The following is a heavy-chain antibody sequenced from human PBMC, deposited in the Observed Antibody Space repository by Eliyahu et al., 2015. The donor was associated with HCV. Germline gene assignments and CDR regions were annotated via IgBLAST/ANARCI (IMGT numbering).Heavy chain of an antibody. V-gene: IGHV2-26*01. D-gene: IGHD1-26*01. Sequence: QVTLKESGPVLVKPTETLTLTCTVSGFSLNNRLGVSWMIRPPPEDALEWLAHIFANDAKSYSTSLKSRLTISTDTSKRQVVLTLTNLDPVDTGTYYCARVSTELLLWDWWYYLDVWGKGTTVTVSS. CDR1: GFSLNNRLG. J-gene: IGHJ6*03. CDR3: ARVSTELLLWDWWYYLDV. CDR2: IFANDAK.